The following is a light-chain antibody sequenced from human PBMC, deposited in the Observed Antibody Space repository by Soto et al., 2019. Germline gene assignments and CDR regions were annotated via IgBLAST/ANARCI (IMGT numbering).Light chain of an antibody. Sequence: QLVLTQSPSASASLGASVKLTCTLSSGHSSYAIAWHQQQPEKGPRYLMKLNSDGSHSKGDGIPDRFSGSSSGAERYLTTSSLQSEDEADYYCQTWGTGNRVFGGGTKLTVL. V-gene: IGLV4-69*01. CDR2: LNSDGSH. J-gene: IGLJ3*02. CDR1: SGHSSYA. CDR3: QTWGTGNRV.